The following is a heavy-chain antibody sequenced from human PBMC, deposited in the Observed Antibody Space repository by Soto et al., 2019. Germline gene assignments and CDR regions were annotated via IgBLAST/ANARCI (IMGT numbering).Heavy chain of an antibody. J-gene: IGHJ4*02. Sequence: SLRLSCAASGITFSSYAMHWVRQVPGKGLEWVSGISWSSGSLGYADSVKGRFTISRDNAKNSLYLQMNSLRAEDTALYYCAKGLVKRERITMIVVFSPFDYWGQGTLVTVSS. CDR2: ISWSSGSL. CDR1: GITFSSYA. D-gene: IGHD3-22*01. V-gene: IGHV3-9*01. CDR3: AKGLVKRERITMIVVFSPFDY.